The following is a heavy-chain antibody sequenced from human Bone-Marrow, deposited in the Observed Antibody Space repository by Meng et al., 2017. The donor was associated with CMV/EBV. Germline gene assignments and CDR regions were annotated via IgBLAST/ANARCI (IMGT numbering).Heavy chain of an antibody. V-gene: IGHV1-69*10. CDR3: ARELGVVAALYGMDV. Sequence: SAMVFCKASGGTFSSYAISWVRQAPGQGLEWMGGIIPILGIANYAQKFQGRVTITADKSTSTAYMELSSLRSEDTAVYYCARELGVVAALYGMDVWGQGTTVTVSS. J-gene: IGHJ6*02. CDR2: IIPILGIA. D-gene: IGHD2-15*01. CDR1: GGTFSSYA.